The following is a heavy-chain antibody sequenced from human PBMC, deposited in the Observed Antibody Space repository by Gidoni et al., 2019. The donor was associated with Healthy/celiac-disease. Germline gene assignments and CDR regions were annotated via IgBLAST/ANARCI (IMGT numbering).Heavy chain of an antibody. CDR2: ISSSSSYI. CDR3: AREAAMGGDDY. D-gene: IGHD5-18*01. CDR1: GFTFSSYS. J-gene: IGHJ4*02. V-gene: IGHV3-21*01. Sequence: EVQLVEPGGGLVKPGGSLRLPCAPSGFTFSSYSMNWVRQAPGKGLEWVSSISSSSSYIYYADSVKGRFTISRDNAKNSLYLQMNSLRAEDTAVYYCAREAAMGGDDYWGQGTLVTVSS.